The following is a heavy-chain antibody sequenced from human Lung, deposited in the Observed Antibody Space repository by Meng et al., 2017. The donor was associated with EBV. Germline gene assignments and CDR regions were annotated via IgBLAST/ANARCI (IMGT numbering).Heavy chain of an antibody. CDR3: ANAGRFGESLGDY. V-gene: IGHV4-31*04. J-gene: IGHJ4*02. CDR2: IYYTGSS. D-gene: IGHD3-10*01. Sequence: GRLQETGPGLLQPSQTLSLTCTVSGGSVISGGYYWSWIRQQPGKGLEWIGYIYYTGSSFYNPSLKSRVTISVDTSKNQFSLNLSSVTAADTAVYYCANAGRFGESLGDYWGQGILVTVSS. CDR1: GGSVISGGYY.